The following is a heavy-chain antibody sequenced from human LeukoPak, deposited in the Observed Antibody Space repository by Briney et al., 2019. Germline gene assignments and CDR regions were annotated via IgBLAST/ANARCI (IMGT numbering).Heavy chain of an antibody. CDR1: GFTFSSYS. J-gene: IGHJ4*02. CDR3: AREGYCSSTTCLPDY. Sequence: GRSLRLSCAASGFTFSSYSMNWVRQAPGKGLEWVSSISSSSSYIYYADSMKGRFTISRDNAKNSLYLQMNSLRAEDTAVYFCAREGYCSSTTCLPDYWGQGTLVTVSS. CDR2: ISSSSSYI. V-gene: IGHV3-21*01. D-gene: IGHD2-2*01.